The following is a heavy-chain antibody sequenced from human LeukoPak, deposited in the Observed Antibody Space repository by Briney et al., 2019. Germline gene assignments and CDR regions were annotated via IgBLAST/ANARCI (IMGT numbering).Heavy chain of an antibody. Sequence: NPSETLSLTCTVSGGSISSSSYYWGWIRQPPGKGLEWIGSIYYSGSTYYNPSLKSRVTISVDTSKNQFSLKLSSVTAADTAVYYCARVVFVGSSSFGFDPWGQGTLVTVSS. V-gene: IGHV4-39*07. CDR1: GGSISSSSYY. J-gene: IGHJ5*02. CDR2: IYYSGST. CDR3: ARVVFVGSSSFGFDP. D-gene: IGHD6-13*01.